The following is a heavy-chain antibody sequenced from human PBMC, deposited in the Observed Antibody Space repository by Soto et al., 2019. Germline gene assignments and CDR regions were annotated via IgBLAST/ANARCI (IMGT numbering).Heavy chain of an antibody. V-gene: IGHV1-69*02. CDR3: ALGTSKWFGELYYMY. Sequence: QVQLVQSGAEVKKPGSPVKVSCKASGGTFSSYTISWVRQAPGQGLEWMGRIIPILGIANYAQKFQGRVTITADKSXXTAYMELSSLRSEDTAVYYCALGTSKWFGELYYMYWGQGTLVTVSS. CDR1: GGTFSSYT. CDR2: IIPILGIA. J-gene: IGHJ4*02. D-gene: IGHD3-10*01.